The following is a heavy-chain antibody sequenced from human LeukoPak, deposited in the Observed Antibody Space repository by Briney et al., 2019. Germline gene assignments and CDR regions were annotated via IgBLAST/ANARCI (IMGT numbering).Heavy chain of an antibody. Sequence: GGSLRLSCAASGFTFSDYNMRWIRQAPGKGLEWVSSISRSGSTKYYADSVKGRFTISRDNAKNSLYLQMNSLRADDSAIYYCVGALGYWGQGTLVTVSS. CDR2: ISRSGSTK. J-gene: IGHJ4*02. CDR1: GFTFSDYN. V-gene: IGHV3-11*04. CDR3: VGALGY.